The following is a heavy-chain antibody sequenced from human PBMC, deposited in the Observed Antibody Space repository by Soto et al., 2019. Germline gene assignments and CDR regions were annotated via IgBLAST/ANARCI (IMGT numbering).Heavy chain of an antibody. CDR1: GFTFDDYA. V-gene: IGHV3-9*01. Sequence: EVQLVESGGGLVQPGRSLRLSCAASGFTFDDYAMHWVRQAPGKGLEWVSGISWNSGSIGYADFVKGRFTISRDNAKNSLYLQMNSLRAEDTALYYCAKDLWFGDGGSYYGMDVWGQGTTVTVSS. CDR2: ISWNSGSI. J-gene: IGHJ6*02. CDR3: AKDLWFGDGGSYYGMDV. D-gene: IGHD3-10*01.